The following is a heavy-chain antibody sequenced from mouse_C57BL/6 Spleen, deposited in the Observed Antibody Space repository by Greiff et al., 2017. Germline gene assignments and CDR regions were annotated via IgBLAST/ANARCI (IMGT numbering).Heavy chain of an antibody. CDR3: ARGGVVATGR. CDR1: GYTFTSYW. V-gene: IGHV1-59*01. D-gene: IGHD1-1*01. Sequence: QVQLQQPGAELVRPGTSVKLSCKASGYTFTSYWMHWVKQRPGQGLEWIGVIDPSDSYTNYNQKFKGKATLTVDTSSSTAYMQLSSLTSEDSAVYYCARGGVVATGRWGQGTTLTVSS. CDR2: IDPSDSYT. J-gene: IGHJ2*01.